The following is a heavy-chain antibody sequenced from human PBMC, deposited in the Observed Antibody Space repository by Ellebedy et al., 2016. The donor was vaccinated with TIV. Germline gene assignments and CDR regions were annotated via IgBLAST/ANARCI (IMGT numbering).Heavy chain of an antibody. Sequence: GGSLRLSCGTSGFTFSNYWMTWVRQAPGKGLEWVANIKQDGSEKYYVDSVMGRFSISRDNTKNSLYLQMNSLTDEDTAVYYCARDRWLGRAYYFDYWGQGTLVTVSS. CDR1: GFTFSNYW. J-gene: IGHJ4*02. D-gene: IGHD5-24*01. V-gene: IGHV3-7*01. CDR3: ARDRWLGRAYYFDY. CDR2: IKQDGSEK.